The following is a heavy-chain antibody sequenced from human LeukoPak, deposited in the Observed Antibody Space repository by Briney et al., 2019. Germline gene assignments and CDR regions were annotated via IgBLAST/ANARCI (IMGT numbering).Heavy chain of an antibody. CDR2: IYYSGNT. CDR1: GYSISSNNW. CDR3: ARNQAVAANRGAFDI. V-gene: IGHV4-28*01. Sequence: SDTLSLTCAVSGYSISSNNWWAWIRQPPGKGLEWIGCIYYSGNTYYNPYNPSLTSRVTMSVDTSKNQFSLKLDSVTEIDTAMYYCARNQAVAANRGAFDIWGQGTMVTVSS. J-gene: IGHJ3*02. D-gene: IGHD6-19*01.